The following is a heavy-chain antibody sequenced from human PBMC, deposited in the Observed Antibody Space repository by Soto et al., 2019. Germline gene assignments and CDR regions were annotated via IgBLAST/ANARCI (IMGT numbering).Heavy chain of an antibody. CDR2: TYYRSKWHN. CDR3: ASGFSLDS. CDR1: GDSVSNNNAA. V-gene: IGHV6-1*01. Sequence: PSQTLSLTCVISGDSVSNNNAAWNWIRQTPSRGLEWLGRTYYRSKWHNDYAVSVRSRITINPDTSKNQFSLQLTSVTPEDTAVYFCASGFSLDSWGQGTLVTVPQ. J-gene: IGHJ5*01. D-gene: IGHD5-18*01.